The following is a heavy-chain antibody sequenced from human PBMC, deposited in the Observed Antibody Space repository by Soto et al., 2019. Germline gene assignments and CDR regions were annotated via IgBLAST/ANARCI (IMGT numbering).Heavy chain of an antibody. CDR1: GFNFPSYW. J-gene: IGHJ5*02. CDR2: MNSDGSSI. V-gene: IGHV3-74*01. D-gene: IGHD3-22*01. CDR3: TREGDHDHWADYYNDNWFDP. Sequence: GGSLRLSCAASGFNFPSYWMHWVRQAPGKGLLWVAQMNSDGSSINYADSVKGRFVISRDNANNTLYLQMNSLRTEDTAVYFCTREGDHDHWADYYNDNWFDPWGQGTLVTVSS.